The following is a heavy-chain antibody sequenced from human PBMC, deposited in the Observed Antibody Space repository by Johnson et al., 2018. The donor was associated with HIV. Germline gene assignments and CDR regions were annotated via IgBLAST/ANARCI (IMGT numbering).Heavy chain of an antibody. J-gene: IGHJ3*01. CDR2: ISFDGSSR. D-gene: IGHD5/OR15-5a*01. CDR1: RLNPSHSS. V-gene: IGHV3-30*03. CDR3: ARGRISVQEVDLRGGGFDV. Sequence: QVHLVEPVGALVQPGPSIRLPCSPSRLNPSHSSMHWVRQAQGKGLVWMAIISFDGSSRYYADSVKGRITLSRDNSNNTLYLQMNNLRLEDTAVYLCARGRISVQEVDLRGGGFDVWGQGTKVTVSS.